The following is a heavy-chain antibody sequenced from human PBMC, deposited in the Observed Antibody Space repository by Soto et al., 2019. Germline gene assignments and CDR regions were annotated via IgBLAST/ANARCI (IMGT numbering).Heavy chain of an antibody. CDR3: ASGGGYSNFPARPYYYYYYYMDV. CDR2: ISSSGSTI. D-gene: IGHD4-4*01. V-gene: IGHV3-11*01. Sequence: GGSLRLSCAASGFTFSDYYMSWIRQAPGKGLEWVSYISSSGSTIYYADSVKGRFTISRDNAKNSLYLQMNSLRAEDTAVYYCASGGGYSNFPARPYYYYYYYMDVWGKGTTVTVSS. J-gene: IGHJ6*03. CDR1: GFTFSDYY.